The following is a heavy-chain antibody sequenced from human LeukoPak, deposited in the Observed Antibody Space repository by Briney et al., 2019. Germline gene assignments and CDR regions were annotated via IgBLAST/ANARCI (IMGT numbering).Heavy chain of an antibody. Sequence: PGGSPRLSCAASGFTFSSYAMSWVRQAPGRGLEWVSAISGSGDSTYYADSVKGRFTISRDNSKNTLYLQMNSLRAEDTAVYYCAKDATSYSSSWYEAFDIWGQGTMVTVSS. CDR1: GFTFSSYA. CDR3: AKDATSYSSSWYEAFDI. D-gene: IGHD6-13*01. CDR2: ISGSGDST. V-gene: IGHV3-23*01. J-gene: IGHJ3*02.